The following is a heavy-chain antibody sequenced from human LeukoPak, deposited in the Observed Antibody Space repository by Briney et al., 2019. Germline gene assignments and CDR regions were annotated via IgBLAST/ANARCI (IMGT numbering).Heavy chain of an antibody. V-gene: IGHV1-18*01. D-gene: IGHD6-13*01. CDR3: ASRSSSSYDYYGMDV. Sequence: ASVKVSCKASGYTFTSYGISWVRQAPGQGLEWMGWISAYNGNTNYAQKLQGRVTMTTDTSTSTAYMELRSLRSDDSAVYYCASRSSSSYDYYGMDVWGQGTTVTVSS. J-gene: IGHJ6*02. CDR1: GYTFTSYG. CDR2: ISAYNGNT.